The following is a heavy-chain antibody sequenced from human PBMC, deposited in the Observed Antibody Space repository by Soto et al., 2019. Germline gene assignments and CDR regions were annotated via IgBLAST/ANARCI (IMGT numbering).Heavy chain of an antibody. J-gene: IGHJ6*02. V-gene: IGHV4-34*01. CDR2: INHSGST. D-gene: IGHD6-13*01. CDR1: GGSFSGYY. Sequence: SETLSLTCAVYGGSFSGYYWSWIRQPPGKGLEWIGEINHSGSTNYNPSLKSRVTISVDTSKNQFSLKLSSVTAADTAVYYCARAAAKIEYYYGMEVWGQGTTVTVSS. CDR3: ARAAAKIEYYYGMEV.